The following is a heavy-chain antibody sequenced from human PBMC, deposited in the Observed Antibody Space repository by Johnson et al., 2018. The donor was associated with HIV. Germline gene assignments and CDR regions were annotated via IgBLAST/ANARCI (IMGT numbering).Heavy chain of an antibody. J-gene: IGHJ3*02. Sequence: QVQLVESGGGVVQPGRSLRLSCAASGFTFSSYAMHWVRQAPGKGLEWVAVISYDGSNKYYADSVKGRFTISRDNSKNTLYLQMNSLRAEDTALYYCARDGGIGSTREDAFDIWGQGTMFIVSS. D-gene: IGHD2-2*01. V-gene: IGHV3-30-3*01. CDR3: ARDGGIGSTREDAFDI. CDR2: ISYDGSNK. CDR1: GFTFSSYA.